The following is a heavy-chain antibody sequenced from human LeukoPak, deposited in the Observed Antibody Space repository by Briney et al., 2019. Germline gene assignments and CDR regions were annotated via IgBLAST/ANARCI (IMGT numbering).Heavy chain of an antibody. V-gene: IGHV4-34*01. Sequence: SETLSLTCGVHGGSFSDYTWSWIRQPPGKGLEWIGEISHSGGTSYSPSLKSRFTISVDTSKNQFSLKLSSVTAADTAAYYCARLGLYTSSWYRFYYFDYWGQGTLVTVSS. D-gene: IGHD6-13*01. CDR2: ISHSGGT. CDR1: GGSFSDYT. J-gene: IGHJ4*02. CDR3: ARLGLYTSSWYRFYYFDY.